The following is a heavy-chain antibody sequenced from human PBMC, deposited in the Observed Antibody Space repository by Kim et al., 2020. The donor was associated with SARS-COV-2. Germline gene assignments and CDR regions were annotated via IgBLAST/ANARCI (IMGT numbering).Heavy chain of an antibody. J-gene: IGHJ4*02. CDR2: TTSSGDGS. V-gene: IGHV3-64D*06. D-gene: IGHD1-7*01. CDR1: GFTFSDFA. CDR3: VRDGRNYGAVV. Sequence: GGSLRLSCAASGFTFSDFAINWVRRAPGKGLEWVSSTTSSGDGSFYADSVEGRFTISRDNSKNTLYLQMNSLRLEDTSVYYCVRDGRNYGAVVWGQGTMVTVSS.